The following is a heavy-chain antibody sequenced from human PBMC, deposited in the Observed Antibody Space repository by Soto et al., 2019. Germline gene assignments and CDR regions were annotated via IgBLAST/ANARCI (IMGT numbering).Heavy chain of an antibody. CDR1: GLTFRSIYW. CDR2: LNHDGSEK. Sequence: EVQLVESGGTLVQPGGSLTLSCAASGLTFRSIYWLTWVRQAPGKGLEWVATLNHDGSEKHYVDSVKGRFTISRDNADNSLYLQMNSLRVEDTAMYYCARPLGWRDAFDIWGRGTMVTVSS. D-gene: IGHD6-19*01. CDR3: ARPLGWRDAFDI. V-gene: IGHV3-7*01. J-gene: IGHJ3*02.